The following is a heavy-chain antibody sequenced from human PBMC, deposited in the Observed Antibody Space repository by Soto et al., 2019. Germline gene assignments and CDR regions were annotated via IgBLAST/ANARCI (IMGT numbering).Heavy chain of an antibody. CDR3: AXXXXXXXXXXXXPXXV. Sequence: SETLSLTCTVSGGSISRYYWSWIRQPPGKGLEWIGYMYNTRSTVYNPSYKSRVTISVDTSENQFSLKLNSVTTADTAEYYSAXXXXXXXXXXXXPXXVXGQ. CDR2: MYNTRST. J-gene: IGHJ3*01. V-gene: IGHV4-59*01. CDR1: GGSISRYY.